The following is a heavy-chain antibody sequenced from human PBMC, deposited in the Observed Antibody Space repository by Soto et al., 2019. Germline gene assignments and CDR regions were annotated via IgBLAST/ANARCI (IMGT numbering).Heavy chain of an antibody. CDR2: ISGSGTNT. Sequence: PGGSLRLSCAASGITFSNYALSWVRQAPGKGLEWVSAISGSGTNTHYADSVKGRFTISRDNSKSTLYLQMNSLRAEDTAVYYCARDKRDLRFLEWSYYFDFWGQGTLVTVAS. J-gene: IGHJ4*02. V-gene: IGHV3-23*01. D-gene: IGHD3-3*01. CDR3: ARDKRDLRFLEWSYYFDF. CDR1: GITFSNYA.